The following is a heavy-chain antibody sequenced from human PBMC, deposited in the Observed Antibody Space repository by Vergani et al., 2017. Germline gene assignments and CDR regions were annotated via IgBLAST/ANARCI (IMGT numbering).Heavy chain of an antibody. Sequence: QVQLQESGPGLVKPSQTLSLTCTVSGGSISSGGYYWSWIRQHPGKGLVWIGYIYYSGSTYYNPSLKSRVTISVDTSKNQFSLKLSSVTAADTAVYYGARGKDIVVVPAAMYAFDIWGQGRMVTVSS. J-gene: IGHJ3*02. V-gene: IGHV4-31*03. D-gene: IGHD2-2*01. CDR2: IYYSGST. CDR3: ARGKDIVVVPAAMYAFDI. CDR1: GGSISSGGYY.